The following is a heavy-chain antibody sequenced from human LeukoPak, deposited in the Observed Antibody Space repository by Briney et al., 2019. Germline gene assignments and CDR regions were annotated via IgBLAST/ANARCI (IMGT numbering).Heavy chain of an antibody. Sequence: SETLSLTCAVYGGSSSGYYWSWIRQPPGKGLEWIGEINHSGSTNYNPSLKSRVTISVDTSKNQFSLKLSSVTAADTAVYYCARERFRGYYDSSGYYDYWGQGTLVTVSS. J-gene: IGHJ4*02. CDR1: GGSSSGYY. D-gene: IGHD3-22*01. CDR3: ARERFRGYYDSSGYYDY. CDR2: INHSGST. V-gene: IGHV4-34*01.